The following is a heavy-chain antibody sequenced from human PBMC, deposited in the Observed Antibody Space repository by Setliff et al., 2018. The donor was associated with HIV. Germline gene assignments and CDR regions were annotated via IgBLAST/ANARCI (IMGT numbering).Heavy chain of an antibody. J-gene: IGHJ3*02. Sequence: GGSLRLSCAASGFTFSDYSMNWVRQAPGKGLEWVSSISSSSSYRYYADSVKGRFTISRDNAKYSLFLQMNSLRAEDTAVYYCARDPGCRTSCYNDAFDIWGQGTMVTVS. CDR2: ISSSSSYR. D-gene: IGHD2-2*02. CDR3: ARDPGCRTSCYNDAFDI. V-gene: IGHV3-21*01. CDR1: GFTFSDYS.